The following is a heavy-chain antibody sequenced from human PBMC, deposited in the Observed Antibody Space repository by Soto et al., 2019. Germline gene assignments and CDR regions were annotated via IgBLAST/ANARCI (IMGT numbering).Heavy chain of an antibody. CDR1: GGSISSGGYY. D-gene: IGHD1-26*01. CDR2: IYYSVST. CDR3: ARNAWGQV. Sequence: QVQLQESGPGLVKPSQTLSLTCTVSGGSISSGGYYWSWIRQHPGKGLEWIGYIYYSVSTYYNPSLKSLVTISAGTSKNQFSLTLISVPAGDTAVYYCARNAWGQVWGQGTTVTVSS. V-gene: IGHV4-31*01. J-gene: IGHJ6*02.